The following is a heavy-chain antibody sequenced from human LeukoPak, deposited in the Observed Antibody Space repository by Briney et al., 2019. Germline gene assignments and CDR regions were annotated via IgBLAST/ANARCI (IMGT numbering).Heavy chain of an antibody. CDR1: GGSINSHY. D-gene: IGHD5-12*01. Sequence: KASKTLSLTCAVSGGSINSHYWGWIRQPPGKGLQWIGDIYYTGKNNYNPSLKSRVTISLDTSKDHLSLNLTSVLAADTAIYYCVRRDSGWNYFDYWGQGILVTVSS. J-gene: IGHJ4*02. CDR3: VRRDSGWNYFDY. V-gene: IGHV4-59*08. CDR2: IYYTGKN.